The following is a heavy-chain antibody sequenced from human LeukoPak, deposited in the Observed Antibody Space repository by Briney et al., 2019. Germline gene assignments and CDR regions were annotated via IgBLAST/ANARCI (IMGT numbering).Heavy chain of an antibody. J-gene: IGHJ6*02. V-gene: IGHV3-21*01. CDR3: ARDYSKYSGYYGMDV. Sequence: GGSLRLSCAASGFTFSSYSMDWVRQAPGKGLEWVSSISSSSSYIYYADSVKGRFTISRDNAKNSLYLQMNSLRAEDTAVYYCARDYSKYSGYYGMDVWGQGTTVTASS. CDR1: GFTFSSYS. CDR2: ISSSSSYI. D-gene: IGHD4-11*01.